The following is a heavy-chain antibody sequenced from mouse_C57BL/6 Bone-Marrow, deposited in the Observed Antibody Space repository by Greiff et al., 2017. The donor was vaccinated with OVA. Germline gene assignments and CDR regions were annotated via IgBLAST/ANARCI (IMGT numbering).Heavy chain of an antibody. CDR1: GYTFTSYG. V-gene: IGHV1-81*01. CDR3: ASRRGRRWYFDV. D-gene: IGHD1-2*01. CDR2: IYPRSGNT. Sequence: QVHVKQSGAELARPGASVKLSCKASGYTFTSYGISWVKQRTGQGLEWIGEIYPRSGNTYYNEKFKGKATLTADKSSSTAYMELRSLTSEDSAVYFCASRRGRRWYFDVWGTGTTVTVSS. J-gene: IGHJ1*03.